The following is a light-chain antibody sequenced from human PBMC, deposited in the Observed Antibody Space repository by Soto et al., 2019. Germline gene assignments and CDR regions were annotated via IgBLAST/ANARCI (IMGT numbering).Light chain of an antibody. Sequence: QSVLTHPRSVSGSPGQSVTISCTGTSSDVRGYNYVSWYQQHPGKAPKLMIYDVSKRPSGVPDRFSGSKSGNTASLTISGLQAEDEADYSCCSYAGSYTLIFGGGTKLTVL. CDR3: CSYAGSYTLI. V-gene: IGLV2-11*01. J-gene: IGLJ2*01. CDR1: SSDVRGYNY. CDR2: DVS.